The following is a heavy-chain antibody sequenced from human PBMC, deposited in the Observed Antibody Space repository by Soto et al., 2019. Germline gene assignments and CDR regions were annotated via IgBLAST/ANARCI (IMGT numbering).Heavy chain of an antibody. CDR1: GFMFSGYA. CDR3: VKDLAASGWFDP. V-gene: IGHV3-23*01. Sequence: QLLESGGGLAQPGASLTLSCAASGFMFSGYAMSWVRQAPGKGLEWVSAVSNSGTSTSYADSVKGRFTISRDNSKNTLHLQMSGLGAEDPALYYCVKDLAASGWFDPWGQGTLVIVSS. D-gene: IGHD2-15*01. J-gene: IGHJ5*02. CDR2: VSNSGTST.